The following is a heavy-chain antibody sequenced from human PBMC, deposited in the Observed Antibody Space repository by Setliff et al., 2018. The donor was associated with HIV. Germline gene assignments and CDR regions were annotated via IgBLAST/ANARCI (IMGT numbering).Heavy chain of an antibody. V-gene: IGHV1-69*05. CDR3: ARETYYGSGSYLPTEYYYYYMDV. CDR2: IIPIFGTA. J-gene: IGHJ6*03. Sequence: VKVSCKASGGTFSSFAISWVRQAPGQGLEWMGGIIPIFGTANYAQKFQGRVTITTDESTTTAYMELRSLRSEDTAVYYCARETYYGSGSYLPTEYYYYYMDVWGKGTTVTVSS. CDR1: GGTFSSFA. D-gene: IGHD3-10*01.